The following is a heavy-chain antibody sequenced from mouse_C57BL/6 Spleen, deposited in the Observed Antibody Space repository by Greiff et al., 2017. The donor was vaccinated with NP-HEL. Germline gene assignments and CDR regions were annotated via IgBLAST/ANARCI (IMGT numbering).Heavy chain of an antibody. V-gene: IGHV3-6*01. J-gene: IGHJ1*03. CDR2: ISYDGSN. CDR3: ASSGSSYAFYFDV. D-gene: IGHD1-1*01. CDR1: GYSITSGYY. Sequence: DVKLQESGPGLVKPSQSLSLTCSVTGYSITSGYYWNWIRQFPGNKLEWMGYISYDGSNNYNASLKNRISITRDTSKNQFFLKLNSLTTEDTAANYGASSGSSYAFYFDVWGTGTTVTVSS.